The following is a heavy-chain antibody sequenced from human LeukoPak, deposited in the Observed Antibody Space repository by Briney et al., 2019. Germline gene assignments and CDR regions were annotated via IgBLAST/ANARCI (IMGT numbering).Heavy chain of an antibody. J-gene: IGHJ4*02. CDR3: ARGGTYSSGWYGY. V-gene: IGHV4-59*01. D-gene: IGHD6-19*01. CDR1: GGSISTYY. Sequence: SETLSLTCTVSGGSISTYYWSWIRQPPGEGLEWIGYIYYSGGANYNPSLKSRVTISVDTSKNQFSLKLSSVTAADTAVYYCARGGTYSSGWYGYWGQGTLVTVSS. CDR2: IYYSGGA.